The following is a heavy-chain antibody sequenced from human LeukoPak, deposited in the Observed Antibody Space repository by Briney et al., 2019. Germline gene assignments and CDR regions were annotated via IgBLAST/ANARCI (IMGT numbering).Heavy chain of an antibody. J-gene: IGHJ6*03. CDR1: GGSISSYY. CDR3: ARDGIRGSSWCGGRWYYYYMDV. D-gene: IGHD6-13*01. Sequence: PSETLSLTCTVSGGSISSYYWSWIRQPAGKGLEWIGRIYTSGSTNYNPSLKSRVTMSVDTSKNQLSLKLSSVTAADTAVYYCARDGIRGSSWCGGRWYYYYMDVWGKGTRVTVSS. V-gene: IGHV4-4*07. CDR2: IYTSGST.